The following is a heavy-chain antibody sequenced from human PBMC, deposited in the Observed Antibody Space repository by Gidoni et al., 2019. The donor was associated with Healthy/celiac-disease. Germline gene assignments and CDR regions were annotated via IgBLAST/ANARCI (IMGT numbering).Heavy chain of an antibody. CDR2: IYWDDYK. Sequence: QITLKESGPTLVKPTQTLTLSCNFSGFSLSTSGVGVGWIRQPPGKALEWLALIYWDDYKRYSPSLKSRLTITKDTSKNQVVLTMTNMDPVDTATYYCAHLRGELLYFDYWGQGTLVTVSS. CDR1: GFSLSTSGVG. V-gene: IGHV2-5*02. D-gene: IGHD1-26*01. J-gene: IGHJ4*02. CDR3: AHLRGELLYFDY.